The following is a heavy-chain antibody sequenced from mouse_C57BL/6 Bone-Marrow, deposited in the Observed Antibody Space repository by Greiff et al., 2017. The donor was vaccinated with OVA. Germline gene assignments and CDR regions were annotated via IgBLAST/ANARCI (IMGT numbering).Heavy chain of an antibody. CDR2: IDPSDSET. CDR3: ATMITTGDWYFDV. Sequence: VQLQQPGAELVRPGSSVKLSCKASGYTFTSYWMHWVKQRPIPGLEWIGNIDPSDSETHYNQKFKDKATLTVDKSSSTAYMQLSSLTSEDSAVYYCATMITTGDWYFDVWGTGTTVTVSS. V-gene: IGHV1-52*01. J-gene: IGHJ1*03. D-gene: IGHD2-4*01. CDR1: GYTFTSYW.